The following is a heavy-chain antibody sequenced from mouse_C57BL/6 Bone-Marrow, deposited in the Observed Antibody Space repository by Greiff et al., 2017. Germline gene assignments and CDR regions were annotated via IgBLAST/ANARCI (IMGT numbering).Heavy chain of an antibody. J-gene: IGHJ4*01. D-gene: IGHD2-3*01. CDR2: IDPSDSYT. CDR3: ARGWLLPAMDY. V-gene: IGHV1-69*01. Sequence: VQLQQSGAELVMPGASVKLSCKASGYTFTSYWMHWVKQRPGQGLEWIGEIDPSDSYTNYNQKFKGKSTLTVDKSSSTAYMQLSSLTSEDSAVYYCARGWLLPAMDYWGQGTSVTVSS. CDR1: GYTFTSYW.